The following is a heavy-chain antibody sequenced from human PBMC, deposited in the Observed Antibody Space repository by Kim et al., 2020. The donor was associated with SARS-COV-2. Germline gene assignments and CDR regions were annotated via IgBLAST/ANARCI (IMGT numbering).Heavy chain of an antibody. J-gene: IGHJ4*02. D-gene: IGHD6-19*01. Sequence: SETLSLTCAVSGGSISSSNWWSWVRQPPGKGLEWIGEIYHSGSTNYNPSLKSRVTISVDKSKNQFSLKLSSVTAADTAVYYCARDRSNSSDWGLVRWGQGTLVTVSS. CDR3: ARDRSNSSDWGLVR. V-gene: IGHV4-4*02. CDR2: IYHSGST. CDR1: GGSISSSNW.